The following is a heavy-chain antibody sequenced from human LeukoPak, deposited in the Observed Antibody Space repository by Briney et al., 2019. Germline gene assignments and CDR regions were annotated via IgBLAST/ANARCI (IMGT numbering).Heavy chain of an antibody. J-gene: IGHJ4*02. Sequence: PGGSLRLSCAASGFTFSSYAMSWVRQAPGKGLEWVSRVNPDGSSTTYGDSVKGRFTSSRDNAKNTLYLQMNSLRVEDTAVYYCARGGSYGDYWGQGILVTVSS. CDR3: ARGGSYGDY. V-gene: IGHV3-74*01. D-gene: IGHD3-16*01. CDR2: VNPDGSST. CDR1: GFTFSSYA.